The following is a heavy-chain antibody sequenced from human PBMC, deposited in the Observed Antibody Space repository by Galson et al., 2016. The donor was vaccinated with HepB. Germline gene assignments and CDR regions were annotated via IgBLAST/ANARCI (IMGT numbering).Heavy chain of an antibody. D-gene: IGHD3-10*01. V-gene: IGHV3-30*04. J-gene: IGHJ6*02. CDR1: GFTFNSYA. CDR2: ISYDGRKK. Sequence: SLRLSCAASGFTFNSYAMHWVRQAPGKAPEWVAGISYDGRKKYYADSVKGRFTISRDKSKKTLFLEMNSLRPEDTAVYHCAKDRGYYAMDVWGQGTTVTVSS. CDR3: AKDRGYYAMDV.